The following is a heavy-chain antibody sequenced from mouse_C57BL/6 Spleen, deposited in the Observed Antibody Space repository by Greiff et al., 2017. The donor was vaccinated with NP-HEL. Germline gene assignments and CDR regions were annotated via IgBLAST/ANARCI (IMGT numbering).Heavy chain of an antibody. CDR2: IYPRDGST. J-gene: IGHJ2*01. CDR1: GYTFTSYD. Sequence: LVESGPELVKPGASVKLSCKASGYTFTSYDINWVKQRPGQGLEWIGWIYPRDGSTKYNEKFKGKATLTVDTSSSTAYMELHSLTSEDSAVYFCARSRGHDYWGQGTTLTVSS. V-gene: IGHV1-85*01. CDR3: ARSRGHDY. D-gene: IGHD3-3*01.